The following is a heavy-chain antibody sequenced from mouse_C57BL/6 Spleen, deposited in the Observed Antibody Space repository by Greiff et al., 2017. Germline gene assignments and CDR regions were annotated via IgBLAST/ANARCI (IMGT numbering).Heavy chain of an antibody. CDR2: IDPEDGDT. J-gene: IGHJ2*01. Sequence: EVQLQQSGAELVRPGASVKLSCTASGFNIKDYYMHWVKQRPEQGLEWIGRIDPEDGDTEYAPKFQGKATMTADTSSNTAYLQLSSLTSEDTAVYYCTTYGSSSYYFDYWGQGTTLTVSS. CDR1: GFNIKDYY. V-gene: IGHV14-1*01. CDR3: TTYGSSSYYFDY. D-gene: IGHD1-1*01.